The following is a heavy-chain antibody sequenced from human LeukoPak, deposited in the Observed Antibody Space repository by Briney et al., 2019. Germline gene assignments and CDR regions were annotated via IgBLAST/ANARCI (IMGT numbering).Heavy chain of an antibody. D-gene: IGHD3-22*01. CDR3: ARDLRAHSSGYYRFDP. J-gene: IGHJ5*02. V-gene: IGHV3-21*01. CDR1: GFTFSSYS. CDR2: ISSSSSYI. Sequence: PGGSLRLSCAASGFTFSSYSMNWVRQAPGKGLEWVSSISSSSSYIYYADSVKGRFTISRDNAKNSLYLQMNSLRAEDTAVYYCARDLRAHSSGYYRFDPWGQGTLVTVSS.